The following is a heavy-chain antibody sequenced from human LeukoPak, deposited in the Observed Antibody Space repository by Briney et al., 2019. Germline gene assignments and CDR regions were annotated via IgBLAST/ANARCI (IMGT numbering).Heavy chain of an antibody. CDR3: AKSAILWSSDDGY. Sequence: GASVKVSCKTSGDIFTDDYFHWVRQAPGQGLEWVGRINPKGGGTNYAQHFQGRVTMTRDTSISTGYMELTRLGFRDTAVYYCAKSAILWSSDDGYWGRGTLVTVSS. CDR2: INPKGGGT. CDR1: GDIFTDDY. V-gene: IGHV1-2*06. J-gene: IGHJ4*02. D-gene: IGHD2-21*01.